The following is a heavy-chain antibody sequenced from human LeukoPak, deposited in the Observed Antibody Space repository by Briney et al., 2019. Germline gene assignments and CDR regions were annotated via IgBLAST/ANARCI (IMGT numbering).Heavy chain of an antibody. Sequence: GASVKVSCKASGYTFTRYDINWVRQATGQGLEWMGWMNPDSGNTGYAQKFQGRVTITRSTSISTAYMEVTSLGSDDTAVYFCARASSSSSVLYYYYMDVWGKGTPVTVSS. CDR3: ARASSSSSVLYYYYMDV. CDR2: MNPDSGNT. D-gene: IGHD6-6*01. J-gene: IGHJ6*03. V-gene: IGHV1-8*03. CDR1: GYTFTRYD.